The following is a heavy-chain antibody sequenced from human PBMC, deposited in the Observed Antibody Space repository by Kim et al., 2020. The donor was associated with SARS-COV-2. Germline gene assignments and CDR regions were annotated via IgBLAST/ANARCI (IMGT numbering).Heavy chain of an antibody. V-gene: IGHV4-31*03. Sequence: SETLSLTCTVSGGSISSGGYYWSWIRQHPGKGLEWIGYIYYSGSTYYNPSLKSRVTISVDTSKNQFSLKLSSVTAADTAVYYCARDSGLLYGMDVWGQGTTVTVSS. CDR3: ARDSGLLYGMDV. CDR1: GGSISSGGYY. J-gene: IGHJ6*02. CDR2: IYYSGST. D-gene: IGHD3-10*01.